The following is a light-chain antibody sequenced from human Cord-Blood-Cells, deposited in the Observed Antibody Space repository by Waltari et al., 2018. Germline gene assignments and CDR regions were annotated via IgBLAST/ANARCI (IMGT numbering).Light chain of an antibody. J-gene: IGKJ3*01. Sequence: DIQMTQSPSSLSASVGDRVTITCRASQSISSYLNLYQQKPGKAPKLLIYAASSLQSGVPARFSGSGSGTDFTLTISILQPEDFATYYCQQSYSTPFTFGPGTKVDIK. CDR2: AAS. CDR3: QQSYSTPFT. CDR1: QSISSY. V-gene: IGKV1-39*01.